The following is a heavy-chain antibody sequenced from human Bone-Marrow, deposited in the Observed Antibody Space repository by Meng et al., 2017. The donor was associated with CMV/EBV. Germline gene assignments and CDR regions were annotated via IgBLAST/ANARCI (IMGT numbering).Heavy chain of an antibody. Sequence: GGSLRLSCAASEFTVIPYMMSWVRQPPGRGLEWISMVHNGNKYYADSVRGRFTISRDNSNNPLYLQMNSLRAEDTAVYYCARDRGYGGGDCYFYAFDIWGQGAMVTVSS. CDR2: VHNGNK. J-gene: IGHJ3*02. V-gene: IGHV3-53*01. D-gene: IGHD2-21*01. CDR1: EFTVIPYM. CDR3: ARDRGYGGGDCYFYAFDI.